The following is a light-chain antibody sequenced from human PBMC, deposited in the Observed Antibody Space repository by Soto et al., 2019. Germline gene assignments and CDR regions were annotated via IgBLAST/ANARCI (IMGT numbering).Light chain of an antibody. J-gene: IGKJ3*01. Sequence: EIVMTQSPGTLSLSPGERATLSCTASQSVNNNVAWYQQKPGHPPRLLIYSASIGATGTPARFSGSGSGSDFTLTISSLQSEDFAVYYCQQYNKWPLTFGPGTKVDIK. CDR1: QSVNNN. CDR2: SAS. V-gene: IGKV3-15*01. CDR3: QQYNKWPLT.